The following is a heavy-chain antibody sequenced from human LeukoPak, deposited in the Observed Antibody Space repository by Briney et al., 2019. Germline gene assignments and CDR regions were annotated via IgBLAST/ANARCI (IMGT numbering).Heavy chain of an antibody. CDR1: GFTFSTYA. CDR3: AKVPNEVRGDIKD. CDR2: ISGGVGST. V-gene: IGHV3-23*01. Sequence: GRSLRLSCAASGFTFSTYAMAWVRQAPGKGLEWVSLISGGVGSTYYADSVKGRFTISRDNSKNTVYLQMNSLTAEDTAIFYCAKVPNEVRGDIKDWGQGTLVTVSS. D-gene: IGHD3-10*01. J-gene: IGHJ4*02.